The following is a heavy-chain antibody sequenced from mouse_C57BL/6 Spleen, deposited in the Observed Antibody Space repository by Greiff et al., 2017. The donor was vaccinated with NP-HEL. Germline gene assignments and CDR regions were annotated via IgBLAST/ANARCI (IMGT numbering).Heavy chain of an antibody. Sequence: QVHVKQSGAELVRPGTSVKVSCKASGYAFTNYLIEWVKQRPGQGLEWIGVINPGSGGTNYNEKFKGKATLTADKSSSTAYMQLSSLTSEDSAVYFCAKGITTVVARGYYAMDYWGQGTSVTVSS. CDR2: INPGSGGT. J-gene: IGHJ4*01. CDR3: AKGITTVVARGYYAMDY. V-gene: IGHV1-54*01. CDR1: GYAFTNYL. D-gene: IGHD1-1*01.